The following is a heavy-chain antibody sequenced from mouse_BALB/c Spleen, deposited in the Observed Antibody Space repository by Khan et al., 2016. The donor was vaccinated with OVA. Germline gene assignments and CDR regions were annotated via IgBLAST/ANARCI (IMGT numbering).Heavy chain of an antibody. D-gene: IGHD2-10*01. CDR1: GYTFTNYW. CDR2: IYPGDGRS. J-gene: IGHJ2*01. CDR3: ARNAYFGNYFDY. Sequence: QVQLQQSGAELVKPGASVKLSCKPSGYTFTNYWVHWVKQRPGQGLEWIGEIYPGDGRSNTNNNFKNKATLTVDISSTTAYMQLSSLTSEDSAVYYCARNAYFGNYFDYWGQGTTLTVSS. V-gene: IGHV1S81*02.